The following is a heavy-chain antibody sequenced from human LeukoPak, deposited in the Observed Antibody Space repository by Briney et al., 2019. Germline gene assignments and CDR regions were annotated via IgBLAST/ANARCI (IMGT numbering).Heavy chain of an antibody. V-gene: IGHV1-24*01. CDR1: GYTLTVLS. CDR3: ATKVTYYYGSGSYLPYYFDY. J-gene: IGHJ4*02. Sequence: ASVKVSCKVSGYTLTVLSMHWVRQAPGKGLEWMGGFDPEDGETIYAQKFQGRVTMTEDTSTDTAYMELSSLRSEDTAVYYCATKVTYYYGSGSYLPYYFDYWGQGTLVTVSS. D-gene: IGHD3-10*01. CDR2: FDPEDGET.